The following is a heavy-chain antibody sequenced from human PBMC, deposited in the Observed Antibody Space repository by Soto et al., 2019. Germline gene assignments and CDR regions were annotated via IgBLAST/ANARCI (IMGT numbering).Heavy chain of an antibody. CDR1: GVSISNYY. CDR3: ARDLTIGGFFDP. V-gene: IGHV4-59*01. J-gene: IGHJ5*02. Sequence: PSETLSLTCTVSGVSISNYYWTWIRQPPGKGLEWIGYIYHSGRTNCNPSLKSRVTMSVDTSKNQFSLKLSSVTAADTAVYYCARDLTIGGFFDPWGQGTLVTVS. D-gene: IGHD3-10*01. CDR2: IYHSGRT.